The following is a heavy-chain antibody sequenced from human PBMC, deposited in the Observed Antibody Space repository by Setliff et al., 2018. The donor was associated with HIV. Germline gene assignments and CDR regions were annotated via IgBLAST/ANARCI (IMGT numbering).Heavy chain of an antibody. CDR3: ARAFCSSASCYGGGDAFDI. Sequence: TLSLPCTVSGGSISVHYWSWLRQPPGKGLEWIGYMYASGSTDYNPSLKSRVTISVDTSKNHFSLKLSSVTAADTAVYYCARAFCSSASCYGGGDAFDIWGQGTMVTVSS. CDR2: MYASGST. V-gene: IGHV4-59*11. J-gene: IGHJ3*02. D-gene: IGHD2-2*01. CDR1: GGSISVHY.